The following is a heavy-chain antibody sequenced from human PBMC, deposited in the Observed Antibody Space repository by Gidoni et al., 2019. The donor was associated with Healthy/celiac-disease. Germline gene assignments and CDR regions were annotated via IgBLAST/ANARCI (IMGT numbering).Heavy chain of an antibody. V-gene: IGHV2-26*01. D-gene: IGHD1-26*01. J-gene: IGHJ4*02. CDR2: IFSNDEK. CDR3: ARMVGATRDFDY. CDR1: GFSLSNARMG. Sequence: QVTLKESGPVLVKPTETLTLTCTVSGFSLSNARMGVSWIRQPPGKALEWLANIFSNDEKSYSTSLKSRLTISKDTSKSQVVLTMTNMDPVDTATYYCARMVGATRDFDYWGQGTLVTVSS.